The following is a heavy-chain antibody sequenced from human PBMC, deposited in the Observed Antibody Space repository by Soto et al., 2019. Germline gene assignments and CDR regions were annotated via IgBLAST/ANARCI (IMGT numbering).Heavy chain of an antibody. D-gene: IGHD3-10*01. CDR1: GDTFTTYD. CDR3: ARGRASGSYYLLDY. Sequence: AAVKVSGKASGDTFTTYDINWVRQATGHGLERMGWINPNSGNIGYAQRFQGRVTMTRDTAIRTAYMEVSSLRSDDTAVYYCARGRASGSYYLLDYWGQGTLVTVSS. CDR2: INPNSGNI. V-gene: IGHV1-8*01. J-gene: IGHJ4*02.